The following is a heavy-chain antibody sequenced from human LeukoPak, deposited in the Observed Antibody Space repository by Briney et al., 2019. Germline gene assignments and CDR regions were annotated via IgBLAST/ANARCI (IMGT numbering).Heavy chain of an antibody. J-gene: IGHJ4*02. V-gene: IGHV3-23*01. CDR2: ISVSGGST. CDR3: GRGGDYGVKIDY. Sequence: GGSLRLSCAASGFTFISHAMSWVRQAPGKGLEWVSAISVSGGSTYYRDSVKGRFTISRDNSKNTLYLQMNSLRAEDTAVYYCGRGGDYGVKIDYWGQGSLVTVSS. CDR1: GFTFISHA. D-gene: IGHD4-17*01.